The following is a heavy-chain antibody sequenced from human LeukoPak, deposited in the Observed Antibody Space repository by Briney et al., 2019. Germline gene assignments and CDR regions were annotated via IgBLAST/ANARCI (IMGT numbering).Heavy chain of an antibody. CDR2: INHSGST. CDR1: GGSISSYY. J-gene: IGHJ6*02. CDR3: ARGGGYCSSTSCRNYYYYYYYGMDV. D-gene: IGHD2-2*01. Sequence: SETLSLTCTVSGGSISSYYWSWIRQPPGKGLEWIGEINHSGSTNYNPSLKSRVTISVDTSKNQFSLKLSSVTAADTVVYYCARGGGYCSSTSCRNYYYYYYYGMDVWGQGTTVTVSS. V-gene: IGHV4-34*01.